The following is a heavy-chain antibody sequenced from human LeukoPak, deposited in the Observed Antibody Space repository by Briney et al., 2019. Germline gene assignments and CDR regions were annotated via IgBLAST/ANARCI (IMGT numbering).Heavy chain of an antibody. D-gene: IGHD2-2*01. CDR1: GGTFGSYT. J-gene: IGHJ4*02. CDR2: IIPILGIA. CDR3: ATHCSSTSCYAGSFDY. Sequence: SSVKVSCKASGGTFGSYTISWVRQAPGQGREWMGRIIPILGIANYAQKFQGRVTITADKSTSTAYMELSSLRSEDTAVYYCATHCSSTSCYAGSFDYWGQGTLVTVSS. V-gene: IGHV1-69*02.